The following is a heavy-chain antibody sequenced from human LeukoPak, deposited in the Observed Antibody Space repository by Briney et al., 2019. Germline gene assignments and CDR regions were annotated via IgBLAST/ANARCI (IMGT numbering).Heavy chain of an antibody. D-gene: IGHD4-23*01. CDR2: ISGSGGST. CDR3: AKDYGGNSDAFDI. Sequence: GGSLRLSCAASGFTFSSYAMSWVRQAPGKGLEWVSAISGSGGSTYYADSVKGRFTISRDSSKNTLYLQMNSLRAEDTALYSCAKDYGGNSDAFDIWGQGRVVSVSS. V-gene: IGHV3-23*01. CDR1: GFTFSSYA. J-gene: IGHJ3*02.